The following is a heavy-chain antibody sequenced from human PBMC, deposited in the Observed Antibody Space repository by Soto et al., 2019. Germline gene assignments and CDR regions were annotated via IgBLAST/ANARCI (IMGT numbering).Heavy chain of an antibody. CDR2: IYYSGST. J-gene: IGHJ3*02. D-gene: IGHD6-6*01. CDR1: GCSISSYY. Sequence: PXETLSLTCTVSGCSISSYYWSWIRQPPGKGLEWIGYIYYSGSTNYNPSLKSRVTISVDTSKNQFSLKLSSVTAADTAVYYCAVIAARPGAAFDIWGQGSMVTVSS. V-gene: IGHV4-59*01. CDR3: AVIAARPGAAFDI.